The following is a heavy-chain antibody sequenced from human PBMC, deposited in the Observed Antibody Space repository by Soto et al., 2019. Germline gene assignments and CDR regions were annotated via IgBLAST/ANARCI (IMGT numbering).Heavy chain of an antibody. CDR1: GFIFSNYG. CDR3: AIVRVTDSPLDH. V-gene: IGHV3-30*03. J-gene: IGHJ4*02. D-gene: IGHD3-10*02. Sequence: QVQLVESGGGVVQPGRSLRLSCAGSGFIFSNYGMHWVRQAPGKGLEWVAFISYDGSDILYADSVKGRFTISRDNSKSTLFLHMNRPRAEDTAVYFCAIVRVTDSPLDHWRQGSLVTVSS. CDR2: ISYDGSDI.